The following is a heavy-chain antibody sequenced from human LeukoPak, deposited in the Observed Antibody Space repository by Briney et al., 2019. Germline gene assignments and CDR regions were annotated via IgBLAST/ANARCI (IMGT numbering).Heavy chain of an antibody. CDR2: IDPSDSYT. J-gene: IGHJ4*02. V-gene: IGHV5-10-1*01. CDR3: AIGLFSSSWCFDY. Sequence: GESLKISCKGSGYSFTSYWISWVRQMPGKGLEWMGRIDPSDSYTNYSPSFQGHVTFSADKSISTAYLQWSSLKASDTAIYYCAIGLFSSSWCFDYWGQGTLVPVSS. D-gene: IGHD6-13*01. CDR1: GYSFTSYW.